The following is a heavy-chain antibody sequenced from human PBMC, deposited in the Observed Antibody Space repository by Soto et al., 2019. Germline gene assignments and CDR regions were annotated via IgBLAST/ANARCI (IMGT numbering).Heavy chain of an antibody. CDR3: HIVVVPADTLTYYYYYYYMDV. D-gene: IGHD2-2*01. Sequence: AGSLRLSCAASGLTFSNAWMSWVRQAPGKGLEWVGRIKSKTDGGTTDYAAPVKGRFTISRDDSKNTLYLQMNSLKTEDTAVYYCHIVVVPADTLTYYYYYYYMDVWGKGTTVTVSS. J-gene: IGHJ6*03. CDR2: IKSKTDGGTT. V-gene: IGHV3-15*01. CDR1: GLTFSNAW.